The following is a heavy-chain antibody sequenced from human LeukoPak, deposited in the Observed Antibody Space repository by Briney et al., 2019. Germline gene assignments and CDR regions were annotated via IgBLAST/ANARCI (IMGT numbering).Heavy chain of an antibody. CDR1: GGSISSYY. J-gene: IGHJ4*02. V-gene: IGHV4-59*01. CDR2: IYYSGST. CDR3: ARGIAAAGTIFDY. Sequence: PSETLSLTCTVSGGSISSYYWSWIRQPPGKGLEWIGYIYYSGSTNYNPSLKSRVTISVDTSKNQFSLKLSSVTAADTAVYYCARGIAAAGTIFDYWGQGTLVTSPQ. D-gene: IGHD6-13*01.